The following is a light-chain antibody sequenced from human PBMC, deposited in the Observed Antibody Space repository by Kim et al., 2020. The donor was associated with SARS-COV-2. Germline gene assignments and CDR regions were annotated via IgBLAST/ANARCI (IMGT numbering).Light chain of an antibody. V-gene: IGLV7-46*01. CDR1: TGAVASGHY. CDR3: LVSYPDARV. CDR2: DAT. Sequence: GGTVTSRGGSSTGAVASGHYPFWFQQKPGQAPQTLIYDATNRHSWTPARVSGSLLGGKAALTLSGARPEDEADYYCLVSYPDARVFGGGTQLTVL. J-gene: IGLJ3*02.